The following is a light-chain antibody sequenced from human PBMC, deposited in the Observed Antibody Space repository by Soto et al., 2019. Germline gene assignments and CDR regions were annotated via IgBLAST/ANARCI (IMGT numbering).Light chain of an antibody. CDR2: DVG. V-gene: IGLV2-11*01. Sequence: QSALTQPRSVSGSPGPSVTISCTGTSSDVGGYNYVSWYQQHPGKAPKLMIYDVGKRPSGVPDRFSGSKSGNTASLTISGLQAEDEADYYCCSYAGSYTYVFGTGTKLTVL. CDR1: SSDVGGYNY. CDR3: CSYAGSYTYV. J-gene: IGLJ1*01.